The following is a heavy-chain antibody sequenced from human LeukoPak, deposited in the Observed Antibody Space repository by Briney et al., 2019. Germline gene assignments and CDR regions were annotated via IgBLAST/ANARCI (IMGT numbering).Heavy chain of an antibody. CDR2: ISANGGST. J-gene: IGHJ5*02. Sequence: PGGSLRLSCAASGFTFSSYGMHWVRQAPGKGLEWVSGISANGGSTYYADSVKGRFTISRDNSKNTLYLQMNSLRADDTAIYYCAKGGGVVSRLFDPWGQGTLVTVSS. CDR3: AKGGGVVSRLFDP. CDR1: GFTFSSYG. D-gene: IGHD3-16*01. V-gene: IGHV3-23*01.